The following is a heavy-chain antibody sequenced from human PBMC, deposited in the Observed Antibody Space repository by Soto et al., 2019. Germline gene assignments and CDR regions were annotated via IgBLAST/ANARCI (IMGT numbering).Heavy chain of an antibody. CDR2: IYTSGST. J-gene: IGHJ5*02. Sequence: PWETLSLTCTVSGGSISSYYWSWIRQPAGKGLEWIGRIYTSGSTNYNPSLKSRVTMSVDTSKNQFSLKLSSVTAADTAVYYCARDRGITIFGVALTNNWFDPWGQGTLVT. V-gene: IGHV4-4*07. D-gene: IGHD3-3*01. CDR1: GGSISSYY. CDR3: ARDRGITIFGVALTNNWFDP.